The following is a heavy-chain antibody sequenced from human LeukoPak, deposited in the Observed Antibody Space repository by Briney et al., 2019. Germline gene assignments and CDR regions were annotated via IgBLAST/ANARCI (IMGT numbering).Heavy chain of an antibody. CDR2: ISGSGGNT. D-gene: IGHD3-22*01. J-gene: IGHJ4*02. Sequence: GSLRLSCSASGXTFSSYAMSWVRQAPGKGLEWVSTISGSGGNTYYADSVKGRFTISRDNSKNTLYLQMNSLRAEDTAVYYCAKEAGSSGYSRVDYWGQGTLVTVSS. V-gene: IGHV3-23*01. CDR1: GXTFSSYA. CDR3: AKEAGSSGYSRVDY.